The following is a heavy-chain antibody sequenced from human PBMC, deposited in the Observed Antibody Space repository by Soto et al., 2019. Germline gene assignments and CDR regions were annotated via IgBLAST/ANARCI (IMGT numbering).Heavy chain of an antibody. D-gene: IGHD3-22*01. CDR3: AREKYYYDSSGQSFDY. J-gene: IGHJ4*02. Sequence: SVKLSCKSSGYTFTGYYMHWVRQAPGQGLEWMGWINPNSGGTNYAQKFQGWVTMTRDKSMSTAYMELSSLRSEDTAVYYCAREKYYYDSSGQSFDYWGQGTLVTVSS. CDR2: INPNSGGT. CDR1: GYTFTGYY. V-gene: IGHV1-2*04.